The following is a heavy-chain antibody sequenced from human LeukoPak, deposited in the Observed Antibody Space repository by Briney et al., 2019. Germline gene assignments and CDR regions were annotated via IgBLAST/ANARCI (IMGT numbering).Heavy chain of an antibody. CDR1: ADSISNSDFY. J-gene: IGHJ4*02. CDR2: IYHSGAS. CDR3: ARFWFTSGWPWVFPDY. Sequence: PSETLSLTCTVSTTVSADSISNSDFYWGWIRQPPGKGLEWIGTIYHSGASYYNPSLKTRATISVDTSRNQFSLKLNSLTAADTAVYYCARFWFTSGWPWVFPDYWGQGTLVTVSS. V-gene: IGHV4-39*07. D-gene: IGHD6-19*01.